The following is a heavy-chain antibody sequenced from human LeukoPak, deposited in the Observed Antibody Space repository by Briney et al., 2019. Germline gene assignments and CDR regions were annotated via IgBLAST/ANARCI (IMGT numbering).Heavy chain of an antibody. Sequence: GGTLRLSCAASGFTFSSYGMSWVRQAPGKGLEWVSAISGSGGSTYYADSVKGRFTISRDNSKNTLYLQMNSLRAEDTAVYYCAKVATSGYEYYYYYYMDVGGKGTTVTISS. CDR3: AKVATSGYEYYYYYYMDV. D-gene: IGHD5-12*01. CDR2: ISGSGGST. J-gene: IGHJ6*03. CDR1: GFTFSSYG. V-gene: IGHV3-23*01.